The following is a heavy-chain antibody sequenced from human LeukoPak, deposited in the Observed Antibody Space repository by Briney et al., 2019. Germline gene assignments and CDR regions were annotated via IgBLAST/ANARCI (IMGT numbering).Heavy chain of an antibody. CDR2: ISYDGSNK. D-gene: IGHD3-22*01. V-gene: IGHV3-30-3*01. J-gene: IGHJ5*02. CDR3: ARGRYYYDSSGSIRGPPEGP. Sequence: PGGSLRLSCAASGFTFSSYAMHWVRQAPGKGLEWVAVISYDGSNKYYADSVKGRFTISRDNPKNTLYLQMNSLRAEDTAVYYCARGRYYYDSSGSIRGPPEGPWGQGTLVTVSS. CDR1: GFTFSSYA.